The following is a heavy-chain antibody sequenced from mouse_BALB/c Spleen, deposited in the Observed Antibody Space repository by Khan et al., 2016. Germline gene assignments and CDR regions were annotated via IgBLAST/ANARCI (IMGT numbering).Heavy chain of an antibody. J-gene: IGHJ3*01. CDR3: ARYYYGGAPWVAC. Sequence: EVQLQESGPDLVKPSQLLSLTCTVTGFSITSDYSWHWIRQFPGNKLEWMGYIHYSGSTNYNPSLKSRISITRDTSKNQFFLQLNSVTTEDPATLYCARYYYGGAPWVACWGQGARVTVSA. CDR2: IHYSGST. CDR1: GFSITSDYS. V-gene: IGHV3-1*02. D-gene: IGHD1-1*01.